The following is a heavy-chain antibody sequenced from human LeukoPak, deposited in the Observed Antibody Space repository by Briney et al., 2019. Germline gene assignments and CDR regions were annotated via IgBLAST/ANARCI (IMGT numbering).Heavy chain of an antibody. Sequence: ASVKVSCKASGYTFTSYYMHWVRQAPGQGLEWMGIINPSGGSTSYAQKFQGRVTMTRDMSTSTVYMELSSLRSEDTAFYYCARNRYGSGSYFSLVADYYYMDVWGKGTTVTVSS. D-gene: IGHD3-10*01. CDR1: GYTFTSYY. CDR3: ARNRYGSGSYFSLVADYYYMDV. J-gene: IGHJ6*03. CDR2: INPSGGST. V-gene: IGHV1-46*01.